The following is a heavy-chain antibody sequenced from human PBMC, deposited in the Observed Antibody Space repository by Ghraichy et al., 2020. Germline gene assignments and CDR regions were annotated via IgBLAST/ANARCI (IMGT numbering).Heavy chain of an antibody. Sequence: SETLSLTCTVSGGSVSSGSYYWSWIRQPPGKGLEWIGYIYYSGSTNYNPSLKSRVTISVDTSKNQFSLKLSSVTAADTAVYYCARDRTRYRPLYGMDVWGQGTTVTVSS. CDR1: GGSVSSGSYY. CDR2: IYYSGST. V-gene: IGHV4-61*01. CDR3: ARDRTRYRPLYGMDV. J-gene: IGHJ6*02. D-gene: IGHD3-9*01.